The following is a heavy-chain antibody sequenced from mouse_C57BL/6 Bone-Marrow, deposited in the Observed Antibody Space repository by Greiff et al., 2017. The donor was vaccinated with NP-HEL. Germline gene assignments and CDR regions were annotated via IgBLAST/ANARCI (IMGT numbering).Heavy chain of an antibody. CDR1: GYTFTSYW. V-gene: IGHV1-64*01. D-gene: IGHD1-1*01. CDR3: AIYYYGSSYSFAY. Sequence: QVQLKQPGAELVKPGASVKLSCKASGYTFTSYWMHWVKQRPGQGLEWIGMIHPNSGSTNYNEKFKSKATLTVDKSSSTAYMQLSSLTSEDSAVYYCAIYYYGSSYSFAYWGQGTLVTVSA. J-gene: IGHJ3*01. CDR2: IHPNSGST.